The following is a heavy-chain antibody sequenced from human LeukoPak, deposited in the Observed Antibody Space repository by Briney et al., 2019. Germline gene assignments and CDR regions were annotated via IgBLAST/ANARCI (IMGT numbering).Heavy chain of an antibody. D-gene: IGHD4-23*01. CDR1: GFTFSGYY. J-gene: IGHJ3*02. CDR3: ARGVYGGNPLDAFEI. V-gene: IGHV3-11*01. CDR2: ISSSGSTI. Sequence: GGSLRLSCVASGFTFSGYYMGWIRQAPGKGLEWVSYISSSGSTIYSTGSMKGRLPISRDSAKTSLFLEMNSLRGHDTALYYCARGVYGGNPLDAFEISGQRTMVTVSS.